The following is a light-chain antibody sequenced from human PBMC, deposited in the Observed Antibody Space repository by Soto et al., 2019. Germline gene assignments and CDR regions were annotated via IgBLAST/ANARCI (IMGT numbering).Light chain of an antibody. CDR2: EVT. CDR1: TSDIGAYNY. CDR3: RSYSGTNNFV. J-gene: IGLJ1*01. Sequence: QSALTQPPSASGSPGQSVTISCTGTTSDIGAYNYVSWYQQHPGKAPKLVIYEVTKRPSGVPDRFSGSKSGNTASLTVSGLPAEDEAYYYCRSYSGTNNFVFGTGTKLTVL. V-gene: IGLV2-8*01.